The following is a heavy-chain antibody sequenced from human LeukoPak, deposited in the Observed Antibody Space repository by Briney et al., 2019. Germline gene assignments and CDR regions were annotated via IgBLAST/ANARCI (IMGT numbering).Heavy chain of an antibody. Sequence: GESLKISCKGSGYSFTSYWIGWVRQMPGKGLEWMGITYPGDSDTRYSPSFQGQVTISADKSISTAYLQWSSLKASDTAMYYCARLDTAMVRNYYYGMDVWGQGTTVTASS. CDR3: ARLDTAMVRNYYYGMDV. D-gene: IGHD5-18*01. J-gene: IGHJ6*02. V-gene: IGHV5-51*01. CDR2: TYPGDSDT. CDR1: GYSFTSYW.